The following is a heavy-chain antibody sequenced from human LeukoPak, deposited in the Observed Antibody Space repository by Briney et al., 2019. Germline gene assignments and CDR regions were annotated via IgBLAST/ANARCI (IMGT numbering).Heavy chain of an antibody. J-gene: IGHJ4*02. CDR3: ARGNGYHAY. D-gene: IGHD5-24*01. V-gene: IGHV4-59*01. Sequence: PSETLSLTCTVSGGSISNYYWTWIRHPPGKGLEWIGYIYYGGSANYNPPLMSRVTISVDPSKNQFSLKLSSVTAADTAVYYCARGNGYHAYWGQGTLVTVSS. CDR2: IYYGGSA. CDR1: GGSISNYY.